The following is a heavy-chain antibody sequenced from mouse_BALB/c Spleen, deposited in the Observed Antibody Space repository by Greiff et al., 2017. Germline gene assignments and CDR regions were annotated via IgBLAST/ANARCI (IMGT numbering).Heavy chain of an antibody. D-gene: IGHD1-1*01. CDR3: ARSDYYGSSWFAY. V-gene: IGHV3-2*02. J-gene: IGHJ3*01. CDR1: GYSITSDYA. Sequence: EVQAVESGPGLVKPSQSLSLTCTVTGYSITSDYAWNWIRQFPGNKLEWMGYISYSGSTSYNPSLKSRISITRDTSKNQFFLQLNSVTTEDTATYYCARSDYYGSSWFAYWGQGTLVTVSA. CDR2: ISYSGST.